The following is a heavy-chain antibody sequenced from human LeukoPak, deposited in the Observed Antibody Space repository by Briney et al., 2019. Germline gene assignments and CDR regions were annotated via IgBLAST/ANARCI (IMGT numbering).Heavy chain of an antibody. V-gene: IGHV3-53*01. D-gene: IGHD2-21*01. CDR2: LYSGGDT. J-gene: IGHJ3*02. CDR1: GFTVSSNY. CDR3: ARYIPSCGGNCNDGFDI. Sequence: GGSLRLSCAASGFTVSSNYMTWVRQAPGKGLEWVSVLYSGGDTYYADSVKGRFTISRDNSKNTLYLQLNTLRAEDTAVYYCARYIPSCGGNCNDGFDIWGQGTMVAVSS.